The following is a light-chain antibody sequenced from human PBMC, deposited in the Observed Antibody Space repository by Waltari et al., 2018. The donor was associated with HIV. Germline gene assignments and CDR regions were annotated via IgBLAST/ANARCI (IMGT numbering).Light chain of an antibody. CDR1: NSDVGRYNY. Sequence: QSALPQPRSVSGSLGQSVTIACTGSNSDVGRYNYVSWFQQHPGKAPKLRIYDVSKRPSGVPDRVSGSKSGNTASLTISGLQAEDEADYYCCSYAGSIPFVFGSGTKLTVL. CDR2: DVS. J-gene: IGLJ1*01. V-gene: IGLV2-11*01. CDR3: CSYAGSIPFV.